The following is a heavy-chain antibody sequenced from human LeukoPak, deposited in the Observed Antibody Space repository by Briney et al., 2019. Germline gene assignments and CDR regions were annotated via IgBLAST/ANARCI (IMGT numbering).Heavy chain of an antibody. CDR3: ARDLPGVPIDH. CDR2: ITTGSTDI. D-gene: IGHD7-27*01. V-gene: IGHV3-21*06. CDR1: GFTFSTYN. J-gene: IGHJ4*02. Sequence: GGSLRLSCAASGFTFSTYNKNWMRQAPGKGLEWVSSITTGSTDIYYADSVKGRFTISRDDAKNSVYLQMNSLRVEDTAVYYCARDLPGVPIDHWGQGILVTVSS.